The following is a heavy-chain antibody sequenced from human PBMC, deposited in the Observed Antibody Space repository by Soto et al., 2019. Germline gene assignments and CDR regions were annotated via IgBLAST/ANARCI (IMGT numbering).Heavy chain of an antibody. CDR2: MYNTGST. CDR3: ARDLWGYCGADCYPLDV. D-gene: IGHD2-21*02. V-gene: IGHV4-59*01. CDR1: GDSISSSY. Sequence: PSETLSLTCSGSGDSISSSYWSWIRQPPGKGLEWIGYMYNTGSTIYNPSLKSRVTISVDTSKNQFSLKLNSVTAADTAVYYCARDLWGYCGADCYPLDVWGQGTTVTVS. J-gene: IGHJ6*02.